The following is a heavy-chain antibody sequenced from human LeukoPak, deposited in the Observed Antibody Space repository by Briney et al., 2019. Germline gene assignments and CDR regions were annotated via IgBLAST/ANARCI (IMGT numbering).Heavy chain of an antibody. V-gene: IGHV3-23*01. CDR1: GFTVSSNY. CDR3: AKAVVTAMGEAFDI. Sequence: PGGSLRLSCAASGFTVSSNYMSSVRQAPGKGLEWVSAISGSGGSTYYADSVKGRFTISRDNSKNTLYLQMNSLRAEDTAVYYCAKAVVTAMGEAFDIWGQGTMVTVSS. CDR2: ISGSGGST. J-gene: IGHJ3*02. D-gene: IGHD2-21*02.